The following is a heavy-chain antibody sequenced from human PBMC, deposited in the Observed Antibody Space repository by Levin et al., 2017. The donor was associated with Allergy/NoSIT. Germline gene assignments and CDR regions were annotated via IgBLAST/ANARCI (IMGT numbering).Heavy chain of an antibody. CDR3: GRVTSNGYGDFDS. CDR2: IYYTGGT. V-gene: IGHV4-31*03. Sequence: SETLSLTCTVSGGSIDSRGYYWSWIRQHPGKGLEWIGYIYYTGGTYYNPSLGSRVIISVDTSKNQFSLKLSSVTAADTAVFYCGRVTSNGYGDFDSWGQGTLVTVSS. D-gene: IGHD4-17*01. J-gene: IGHJ4*02. CDR1: GGSIDSRGYY.